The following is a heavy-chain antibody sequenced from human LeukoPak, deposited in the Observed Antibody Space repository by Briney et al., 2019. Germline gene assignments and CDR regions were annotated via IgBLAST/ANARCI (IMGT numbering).Heavy chain of an antibody. CDR2: IYSGGST. D-gene: IGHD5-18*01. CDR3: ARDTSYGPSHYYYYMEV. J-gene: IGHJ6*03. CDR1: GFTVSSNY. V-gene: IGHV3-66*02. Sequence: QPGGSLRLSCATSGFTVSSNYMSWVRQAPGKGLEWVSVIYSGGSTYYADSVKGRFTISRDNSKNTLYLQMNSLRAEDTAVYYCARDTSYGPSHYYYYMEVWGKGTTVTVSS.